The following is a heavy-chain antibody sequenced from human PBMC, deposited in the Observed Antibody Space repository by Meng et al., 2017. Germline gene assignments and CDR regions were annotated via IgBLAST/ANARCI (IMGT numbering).Heavy chain of an antibody. Sequence: GPLRLSCAVSGGSISSSNWWSWVRQPPGKGLEWIGEIYHSGSTNYNPSLKSRVTISVDKSKNQFSLKLSSVTAADTAVYYCARVKQQLVRAFDYWGQGTLVTVSS. CDR1: GGSISSSNW. J-gene: IGHJ4*02. D-gene: IGHD6-13*01. CDR2: IYHSGST. CDR3: ARVKQQLVRAFDY. V-gene: IGHV4-4*02.